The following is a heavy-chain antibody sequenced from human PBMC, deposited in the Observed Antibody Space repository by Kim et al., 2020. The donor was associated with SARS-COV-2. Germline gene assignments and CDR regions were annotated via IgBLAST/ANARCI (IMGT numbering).Heavy chain of an antibody. CDR3: AIYSSGGIFYFDY. CDR2: IIAIFGTA. Sequence: SVKVSCKASGGTFSSYAISWVRQAPGQGLEWMGGIIAIFGTANYAQKCQGRVTITADESTSTAYMELSSLRSEDTAVYYCAIYSSGGIFYFDYWGQGTLVTVYS. V-gene: IGHV1-69*13. CDR1: GGTFSSYA. J-gene: IGHJ4*02. D-gene: IGHD6-19*01.